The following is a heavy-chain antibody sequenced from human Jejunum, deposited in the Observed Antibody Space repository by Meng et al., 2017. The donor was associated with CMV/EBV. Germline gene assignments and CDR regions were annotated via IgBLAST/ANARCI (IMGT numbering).Heavy chain of an antibody. J-gene: IGHJ5*02. Sequence: SGGSITSGGHSWAWIRQFPGKGLEWIGSIYSGGSTNYNPSLKSRVATLLDTSKNEFSLKLTSVTVADTAIYYCARGCPLTGTWRFDPWGPGTLVTVSS. CDR3: ARGCPLTGTWRFDP. CDR1: GGSITSGGHS. V-gene: IGHV4-31*02. CDR2: IYSGGST. D-gene: IGHD7-27*01.